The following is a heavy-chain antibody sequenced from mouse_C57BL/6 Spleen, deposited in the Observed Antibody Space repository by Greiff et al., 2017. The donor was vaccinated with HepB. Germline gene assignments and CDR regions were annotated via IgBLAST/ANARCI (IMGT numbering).Heavy chain of an antibody. Sequence: EVKLEESGGGLVKPGGSLKLSCAASGFTFSSYAMSWVRQTPEKRLEWVATISDGGSYTYYPDNVKGRFTISRDNAKNNLYLQMSHLKSEDTAMYYCARDPGNYYGSRGYYFDYWGQGTTLTVSS. V-gene: IGHV5-4*01. CDR1: GFTFSSYA. D-gene: IGHD1-1*01. CDR2: ISDGGSYT. CDR3: ARDPGNYYGSRGYYFDY. J-gene: IGHJ2*01.